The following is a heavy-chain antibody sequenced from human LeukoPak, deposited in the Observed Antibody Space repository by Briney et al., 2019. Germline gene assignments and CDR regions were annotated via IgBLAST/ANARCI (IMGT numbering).Heavy chain of an antibody. Sequence: GGSLRLSCAASGFTLSNYAMNWVRQAPGKGLEWVSSINGSGDKTYYADSVKGRFTISRDNSKNTLYLQMNSLRAEDTAVYYCAKRGGMYPAHYFDYWGQGTLVTVSS. CDR3: AKRGGMYPAHYFDY. D-gene: IGHD6-13*01. J-gene: IGHJ4*02. V-gene: IGHV3-23*01. CDR2: INGSGDKT. CDR1: GFTLSNYA.